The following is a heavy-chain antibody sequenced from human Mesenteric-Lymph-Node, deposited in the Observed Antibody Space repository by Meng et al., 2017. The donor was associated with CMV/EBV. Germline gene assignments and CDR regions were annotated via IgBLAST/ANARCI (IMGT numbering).Heavy chain of an antibody. D-gene: IGHD3-3*01. J-gene: IGHJ5*02. Sequence: GGSLRLSCAASGFMFSSYWMSWVRQTPGKGLEWVSVFYSGGSTYYADSVKGRFTISRDNSKNTLYLQMNSLRAEDTAVYYCARETPDYDFQFDPWGQGTLVTVSS. CDR2: FYSGGST. CDR3: ARETPDYDFQFDP. CDR1: GFMFSSYW. V-gene: IGHV3-66*02.